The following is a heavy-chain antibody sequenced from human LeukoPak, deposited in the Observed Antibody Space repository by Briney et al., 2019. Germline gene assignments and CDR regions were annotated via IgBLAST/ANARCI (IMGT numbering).Heavy chain of an antibody. CDR1: GFTFSSYS. Sequence: GGSLRLSCAASGFTFSSYSMNWVRQAPGKGLEGVSSISSSSSYIYYADSVKGRFTISRDNAKNSLYLQMNSLRAEDTAVYYCARDKTVADLDYWGQGTLVTVSS. CDR3: ARDKTVADLDY. CDR2: ISSSSSYI. J-gene: IGHJ4*02. D-gene: IGHD6-19*01. V-gene: IGHV3-21*01.